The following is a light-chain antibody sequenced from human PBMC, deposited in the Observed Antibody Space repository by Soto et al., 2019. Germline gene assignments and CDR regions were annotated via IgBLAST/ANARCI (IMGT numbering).Light chain of an antibody. Sequence: DIQMTQSPSSLSTSVGDRVTITCRASQAISIYLAWYQQKPGKVPKLLIYAASTLQSGVPSRFSGSGSGTDLTLSISRLQPEDVATYYCQKYSAAPRTFGQGTKVEIK. V-gene: IGKV1-27*01. J-gene: IGKJ1*01. CDR1: QAISIY. CDR2: AAS. CDR3: QKYSAAPRT.